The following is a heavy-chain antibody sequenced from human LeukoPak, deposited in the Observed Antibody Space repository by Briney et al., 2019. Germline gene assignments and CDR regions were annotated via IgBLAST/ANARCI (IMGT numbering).Heavy chain of an antibody. CDR1: GGSISSSSYY. CDR2: IYYSGST. J-gene: IGHJ4*02. D-gene: IGHD3-10*01. CDR3: ARDTWFGAGRTFDY. Sequence: PSETLSLTCTVSGGSISSSSYYWGWIRQPPGKGLEWIGSIYYSGSTYYNPSLKSRVTISVDTSKNQFSLKLSSVTAADTAVYYCARDTWFGAGRTFDYWGQGTLVTVSS. V-gene: IGHV4-39*02.